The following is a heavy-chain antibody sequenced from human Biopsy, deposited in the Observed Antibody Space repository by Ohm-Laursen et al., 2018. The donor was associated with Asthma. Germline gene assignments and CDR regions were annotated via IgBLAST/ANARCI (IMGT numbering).Heavy chain of an antibody. CDR3: ARTYYDFLTGQVKDVFGV. CDR2: VNTGNGDT. D-gene: IGHD3-9*01. V-gene: IGHV1-3*04. CDR1: GYNFISFA. Sequence: ASVKVFCKASGYNFISFAIHWVRQAPGQRLEWKGWVNTGNGDTKYSQKFQGRVAITRDTSASTAYMELRSLRPEDTATYYCARTYYDFLTGQVKDVFGVWGQGTMVTVSS. J-gene: IGHJ3*01.